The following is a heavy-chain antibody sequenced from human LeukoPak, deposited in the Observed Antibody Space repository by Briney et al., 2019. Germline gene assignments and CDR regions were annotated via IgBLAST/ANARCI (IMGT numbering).Heavy chain of an antibody. CDR2: IYYSGTT. V-gene: IGHV4-39*01. J-gene: IGHJ4*02. Sequence: ADTLSLTCTVSGGSISISSDYWRRIRQPGGKGLEWIGDIYYSGTTNYNPSLKSRVTMSVDTSKNQFSLKLSSATAADTAVYYCARRLSTRSYYLDDWGQGTLVTVSS. CDR3: ARRLSTRSYYLDD. D-gene: IGHD2/OR15-2a*01. CDR1: GGSISISSDY.